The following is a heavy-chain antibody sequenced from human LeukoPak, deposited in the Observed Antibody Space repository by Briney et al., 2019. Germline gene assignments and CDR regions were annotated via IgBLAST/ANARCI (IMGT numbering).Heavy chain of an antibody. J-gene: IGHJ4*02. CDR2: IRYDGSNK. V-gene: IGHV3-30*02. CDR3: AKDLGGRENYFDY. CDR1: GFTFSDYA. D-gene: IGHD4-23*01. Sequence: PGGSLRLSCAASGFTFSDYAMHWVRQAPGKGLEWVAFIRYDGSNKYYADFVKGRFTISRDNSKNTLYLQMNSLRAEDTAVYYRAKDLGGRENYFDYWGQGTLVTVSS.